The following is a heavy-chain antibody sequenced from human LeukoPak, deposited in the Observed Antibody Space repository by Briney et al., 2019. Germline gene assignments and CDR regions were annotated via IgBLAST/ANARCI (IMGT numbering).Heavy chain of an antibody. V-gene: IGHV4-39*07. J-gene: IGHJ4*02. D-gene: IGHD3-10*01. CDR2: IYHSGTTYSGST. CDR3: ARAEYYYGSGSFDL. CDR1: GASMSNYY. Sequence: SETLSLTCNVSGASMSNYYWVWIRQPPGKGLEWIGSIYHSGTTYSGSTYYNPSLKSRVTISLDTSKNQFSLKLSSLTAADTAVYYCARAEYYYGSGSFDLWGQGTLVTVSS.